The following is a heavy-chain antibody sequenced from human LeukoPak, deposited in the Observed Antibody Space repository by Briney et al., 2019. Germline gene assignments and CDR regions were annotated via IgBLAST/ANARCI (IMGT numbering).Heavy chain of an antibody. V-gene: IGHV3-48*03. J-gene: IGHJ6*03. CDR2: ISSSGSTI. CDR3: AKDGGHYYYYMDV. CDR1: GFTFSSYE. Sequence: GGSLRLSCAASGFTFSSYEMNWVRQAPGKGLEWVSYISSSGSTIYYADSVKGRFTISRDNSKNTLYLQMNSLRAEDTAVYYCAKDGGHYYYYMDVWGKGTTVTVSS.